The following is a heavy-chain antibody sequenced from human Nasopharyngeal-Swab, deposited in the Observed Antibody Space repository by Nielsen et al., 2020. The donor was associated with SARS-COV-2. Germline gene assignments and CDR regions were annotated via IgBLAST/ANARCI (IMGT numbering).Heavy chain of an antibody. CDR2: MWYDGSNK. V-gene: IGHV3-33*01. CDR1: GFTFSSYG. D-gene: IGHD3-22*01. CDR3: ARDDSSGYYSFFDY. J-gene: IGHJ4*02. Sequence: GESLKISCAASGFTFSSYGMHWVRQAPGKGLEWVAVMWYDGSNKYYADSVKGRFTISRDNSKNTLYLQMNSLRAEDTAVYYCARDDSSGYYSFFDYWGQGTLVTVSS.